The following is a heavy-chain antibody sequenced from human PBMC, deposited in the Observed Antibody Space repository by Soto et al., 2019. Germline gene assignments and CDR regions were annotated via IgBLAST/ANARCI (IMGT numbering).Heavy chain of an antibody. J-gene: IGHJ4*02. D-gene: IGHD6-13*01. CDR1: GFTFSTYW. V-gene: IGHV3-74*01. CDR2: ILSDGTA. Sequence: EVQLLESGGGLVHPGGSLRLSCEASGFTFSTYWMHWVRQAPGKGLVWVSRILSDGTANYADCVKGRFTISRDNAKDTLYLQNNDLRVEDTAVYYCAKDGKEQQLAYFDYWGQGTLVTVSS. CDR3: AKDGKEQQLAYFDY.